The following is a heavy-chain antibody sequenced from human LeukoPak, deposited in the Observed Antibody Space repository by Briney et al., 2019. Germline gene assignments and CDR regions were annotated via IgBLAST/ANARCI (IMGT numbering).Heavy chain of an antibody. D-gene: IGHD3-16*02. CDR2: INPNSGGT. CDR3: ARGTPGSYLGY. V-gene: IGHV1-2*04. J-gene: IGHJ4*02. CDR1: GYTFTGYY. Sequence: ASVRVSCKASGYTFTGYYMHWVRQAPGQGLEWMGWINPNSGGTNYAQKFKGWVTLTRDTSVNTTYMELSRLTSDVTAVYFCARGTPGSYLGYWGQGTLVTVSP.